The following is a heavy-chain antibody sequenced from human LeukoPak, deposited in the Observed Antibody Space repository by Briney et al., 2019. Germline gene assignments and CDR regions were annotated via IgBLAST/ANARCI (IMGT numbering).Heavy chain of an antibody. Sequence: PGGSPRLSCAASGFTFSSYAMSWVRQAPGKGLEWVSAISGSGGSTYYAGSVKGRFTISRDNSKNTLYLQMNSLRDEDTAVYYCAKDSNYHGGYFDYWGQGTLVTVSS. CDR2: ISGSGGST. CDR1: GFTFSSYA. CDR3: AKDSNYHGGYFDY. J-gene: IGHJ4*02. V-gene: IGHV3-23*01. D-gene: IGHD4-11*01.